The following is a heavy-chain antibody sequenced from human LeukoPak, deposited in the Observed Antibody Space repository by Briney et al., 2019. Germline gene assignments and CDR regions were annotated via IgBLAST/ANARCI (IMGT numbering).Heavy chain of an antibody. CDR2: ISGSGDNT. V-gene: IGHV3-23*01. J-gene: IGHJ4*02. Sequence: GGSLRLSCAASGFTFSSYAMSWVRQAPGKGLEWVSAISGSGDNTYYADSVKGRFTISRDNSKNTLYLQMNSLRAEDTAVYYCAKEPRYYYDSSGYYRFDYWGQGTLVTVSS. D-gene: IGHD3-22*01. CDR1: GFTFSSYA. CDR3: AKEPRYYYDSSGYYRFDY.